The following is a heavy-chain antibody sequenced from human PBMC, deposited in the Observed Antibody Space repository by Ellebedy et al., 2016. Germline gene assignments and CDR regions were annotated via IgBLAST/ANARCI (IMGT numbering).Heavy chain of an antibody. D-gene: IGHD3-3*01. Sequence: GGSLRLSXAASGFTFSSYGMHWVRQAPGKGLEWVAVISYDGSNKYYADSVKGRFTISRDNSKNTLYLQMNSLRAEDTAVYYCARQERFLDYYYYMDVWGKGTTVTVSS. J-gene: IGHJ6*03. CDR1: GFTFSSYG. CDR3: ARQERFLDYYYYMDV. V-gene: IGHV3-30*03. CDR2: ISYDGSNK.